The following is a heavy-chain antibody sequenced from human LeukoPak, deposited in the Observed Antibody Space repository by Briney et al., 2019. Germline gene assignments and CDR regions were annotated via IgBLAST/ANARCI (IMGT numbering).Heavy chain of an antibody. CDR3: VRGLHYGDFFDY. CDR1: GFTFSSYA. V-gene: IGHV3-30*04. Sequence: PGRSLRLSCAASGFTFSSYAMHWVRQAPGKGLEWVAVISYDGSNKYYADSVKGRFTISRDNSKNTLYLQMNSLRAEDTAVYYCVRGLHYGDFFDYWGQGTLVTVSS. CDR2: ISYDGSNK. J-gene: IGHJ4*02. D-gene: IGHD4-17*01.